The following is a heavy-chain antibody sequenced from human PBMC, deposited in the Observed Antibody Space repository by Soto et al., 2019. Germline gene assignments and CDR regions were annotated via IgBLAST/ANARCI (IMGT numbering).Heavy chain of an antibody. V-gene: IGHV1-69*02. CDR1: GGTFSRYT. J-gene: IGHJ6*02. D-gene: IGHD2-15*01. CDR3: ASHFTGVLVLGTSPPGGDNYGWDV. CDR2: IIPIVDIP. Sequence: QVQLVQSGAEVKKPGSSVKVSCKASGGTFSRYTFTWVRQAPGQGLEWMGRIIPIVDIPNYAQNFQGRVTITADKSTSKAYMELGSLTSDDTAVYYCASHFTGVLVLGTSPPGGDNYGWDVWGQGTTVSVS.